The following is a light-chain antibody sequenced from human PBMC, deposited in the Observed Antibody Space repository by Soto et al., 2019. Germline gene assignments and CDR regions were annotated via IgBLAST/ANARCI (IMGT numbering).Light chain of an antibody. CDR2: DDS. J-gene: IGLJ1*01. V-gene: IGLV3-21*02. CDR3: LVWDSIGDNYV. CDR1: NIGSDT. Sequence: SYELTQPPSVSVAPGETARITCGRNNIGSDTVHWYQQKPGQVPVVVVYDDSERPSGTPERISGSNSGDTATLTIRRVEAGDEADYYCLVWDSIGDNYVFGSGTKVTVL.